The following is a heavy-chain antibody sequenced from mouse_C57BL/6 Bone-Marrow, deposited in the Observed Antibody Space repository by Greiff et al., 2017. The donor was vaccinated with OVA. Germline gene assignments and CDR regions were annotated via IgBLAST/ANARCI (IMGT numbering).Heavy chain of an antibody. CDR3: GRRAWFAY. V-gene: IGHV5-12*01. CDR2: ISNGGGST. CDR1: GFTFSDYY. J-gene: IGHJ3*01. Sequence: DVQLQESGGGLVQPGGSLKLSCAASGFTFSDYYMYWVRQTPEKRLEWVAYISNGGGSTYYPDTVKDRFTISRDNAKNTLYLQMSRLKSEDTAMYYCGRRAWFAYWGQGTLVTVSA.